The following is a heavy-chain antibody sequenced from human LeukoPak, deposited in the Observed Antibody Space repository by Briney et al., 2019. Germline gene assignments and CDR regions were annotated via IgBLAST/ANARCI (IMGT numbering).Heavy chain of an antibody. V-gene: IGHV4-59*01. J-gene: IGHJ4*02. Sequence: PSETLSLTCTVPGGSISSYYWSWIRQPPGKGLEWIGYIYYSGSTNYNPSLKSRVTISVDTSKNQFSLKLSSVTAADTAVYYCARERATVTTEYFDYWGQGTLVTVSS. CDR2: IYYSGST. CDR1: GGSISSYY. CDR3: ARERATVTTEYFDY. D-gene: IGHD4-11*01.